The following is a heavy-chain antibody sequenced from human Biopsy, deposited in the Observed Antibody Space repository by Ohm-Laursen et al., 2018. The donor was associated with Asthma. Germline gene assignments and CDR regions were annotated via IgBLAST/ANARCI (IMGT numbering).Heavy chain of an antibody. J-gene: IGHJ4*02. D-gene: IGHD3-10*01. CDR2: ISSLSRYI. V-gene: IGHV3-21*01. Sequence: SLRLSCTASGFALRDYTMKWVRQAPGKGLEWVASISSLSRYIYHATSLRGRFTISRDNAKRSLYLQMDSLRGDDTAVYYCSRDFTIGSGSPFHFWGRGTLVTVSS. CDR1: GFALRDYT. CDR3: SRDFTIGSGSPFHF.